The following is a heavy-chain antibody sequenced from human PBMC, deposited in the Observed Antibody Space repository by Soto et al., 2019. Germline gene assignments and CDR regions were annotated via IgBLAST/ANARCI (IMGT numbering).Heavy chain of an antibody. CDR2: FDPEGGET. D-gene: IGHD2-2*01. CDR3: ATIRLVPAATNYFDY. CDR1: GYTLTELS. V-gene: IGHV1-24*01. Sequence: ASVKVSCKVSGYTLTELSMHWVRQAPGKGLEWMGGFDPEGGETIYAQKFQGRVTMTEDTSTDTAYMELSSLRSEDTAVYYCATIRLVPAATNYFDYWGQGTLVTVSS. J-gene: IGHJ4*02.